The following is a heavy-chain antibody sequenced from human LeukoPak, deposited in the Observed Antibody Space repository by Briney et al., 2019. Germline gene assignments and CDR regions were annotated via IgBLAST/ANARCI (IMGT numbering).Heavy chain of an antibody. V-gene: IGHV3-7*01. Sequence: GGSLRLSCAASGFRFSTYWMSWVRQAPGKGLEWVANIKQDGNEKYYVDSVKGRLTISRDNAKNSLDLQMNSLRAEDTAIYYCARDTLGEGEDANYAVYYFDYWGQGTLVTVSS. D-gene: IGHD4/OR15-4a*01. J-gene: IGHJ4*02. CDR2: IKQDGNEK. CDR3: ARDTLGEGEDANYAVYYFDY. CDR1: GFRFSTYW.